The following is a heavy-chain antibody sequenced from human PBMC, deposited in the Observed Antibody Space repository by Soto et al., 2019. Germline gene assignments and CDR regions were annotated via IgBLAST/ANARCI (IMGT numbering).Heavy chain of an antibody. D-gene: IGHD3-22*01. CDR2: FDPEDGEA. CDR3: ATDDSRGYCTFDY. Sequence: QVHLVQSGAEVKKPGASMKVSCEVSGYTLTEFSMHWVRQSPGKGLGWMGVFDPEDGEAIYAPKFQGRVTLTEDTSTDTACLELSSLTSDDTAIYFGATDDSRGYCTFDYWGQGSLVTVSS. CDR1: GYTLTEFS. V-gene: IGHV1-24*01. J-gene: IGHJ4*02.